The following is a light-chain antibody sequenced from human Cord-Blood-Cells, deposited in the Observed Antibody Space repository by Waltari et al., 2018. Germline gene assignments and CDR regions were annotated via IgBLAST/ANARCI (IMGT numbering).Light chain of an antibody. J-gene: IGKJ1*01. CDR1: KSISSW. V-gene: IGKV1-5*01. CDR2: DAS. Sequence: DIHLTQSPSTLSASVGDRVTITCRASKSISSWLAWYQQKPGKAPKLLIYDASSLESGVPSRFSGSGSGTEFTLTISSLQADDFATYYCQQYNSYSWTFGQGTKVEIK. CDR3: QQYNSYSWT.